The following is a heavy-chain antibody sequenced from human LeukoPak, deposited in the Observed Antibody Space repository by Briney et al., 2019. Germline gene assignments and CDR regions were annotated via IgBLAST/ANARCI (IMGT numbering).Heavy chain of an antibody. CDR3: ARVTGGRYCSPTSCYMRGWFDP. Sequence: GASVKVSCKASGGTFSCYAISWVRQAPGQGLEWMGGIIPVFGTSNYAQKFQGRVTITADESTRTAYMELSSLRSEDTAVYYCARVTGGRYCSPTSCYMRGWFDPWGQGTLVTVSS. J-gene: IGHJ5*02. D-gene: IGHD2-2*02. CDR1: GGTFSCYA. V-gene: IGHV1-69*01. CDR2: IIPVFGTS.